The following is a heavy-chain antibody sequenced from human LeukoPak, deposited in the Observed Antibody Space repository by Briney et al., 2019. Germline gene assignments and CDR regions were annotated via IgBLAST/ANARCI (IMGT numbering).Heavy chain of an antibody. V-gene: IGHV3-11*01. D-gene: IGHD2-15*01. CDR3: ARLVVVAATGGYYMDV. J-gene: IGHJ6*03. Sequence: GGSLRLSCAASGCTFSDYYMSWIRQAPGKGLERVSYISSSGSTIYYADSVKGRFTISRDNAKNSLYLQMNSLRAEDTAVYYCARLVVVAATGGYYMDVWGKGTTVTVSS. CDR1: GCTFSDYY. CDR2: ISSSGSTI.